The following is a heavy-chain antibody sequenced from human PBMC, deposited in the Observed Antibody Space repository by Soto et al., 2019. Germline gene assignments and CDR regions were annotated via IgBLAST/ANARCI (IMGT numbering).Heavy chain of an antibody. CDR3: SKNPGYYYDSTGYHFDY. D-gene: IGHD3-22*01. CDR2: IWYEGSNK. CDR1: GFTFSSYG. V-gene: IGHV3-33*06. Sequence: GGSLRLSCAASGFTFSSYGMHWVRQAPGKGLEWEAVIWYEGSNKYYADTVKGRFTISRDNSKKTQYQQKNSLRAEDTAVYYCSKNPGYYYDSTGYHFDYWGQGTLVTVSS. J-gene: IGHJ4*02.